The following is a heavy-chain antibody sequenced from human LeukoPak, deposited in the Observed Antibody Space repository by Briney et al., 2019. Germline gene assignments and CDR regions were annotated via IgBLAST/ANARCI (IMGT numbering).Heavy chain of an antibody. CDR3: ARAEETYSNPFLSADSGPDY. J-gene: IGHJ4*02. D-gene: IGHD4-11*01. V-gene: IGHV1-46*01. Sequence: VASVKVSCKASGYTFTSYYMHWVRQAPGQGLEWMGIINPSGGNTSYAQKFQGRVTTTRDMSTSTVYMELSSLRSEDTAVYYCARAEETYSNPFLSADSGPDYWGQGTLVTVSS. CDR1: GYTFTSYY. CDR2: INPSGGNT.